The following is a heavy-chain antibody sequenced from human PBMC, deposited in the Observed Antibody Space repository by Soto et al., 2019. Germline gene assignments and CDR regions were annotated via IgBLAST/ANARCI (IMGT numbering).Heavy chain of an antibody. V-gene: IGHV4-31*03. CDR2: IYYSGST. D-gene: IGHD3-9*01. J-gene: IGHJ5*02. CDR1: GGSISSGGYY. CDR3: ARDVLRYDILTGYYPGPLDP. Sequence: PSETLSLTCTVSGGSISSGGYYWSWIRQHPGKGLEWIGYIYYSGSTYYNPSLESRVTISVDTSKNQFSLKLSSVTAADTAVYYCARDVLRYDILTGYYPGPLDPWGQGTLVTVS.